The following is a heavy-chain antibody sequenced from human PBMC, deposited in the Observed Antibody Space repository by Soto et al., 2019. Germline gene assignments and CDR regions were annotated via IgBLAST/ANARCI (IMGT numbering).Heavy chain of an antibody. D-gene: IGHD6-13*01. CDR3: AITIEQQPNPYGMDV. J-gene: IGHJ6*02. V-gene: IGHV1-8*01. CDR1: GYTFTSYD. Sequence: ASVKVSCKASGYTFTSYDSNWVRQATGQGLEWMGWMNPNSGNTGYAQKFQGRVTMTRNTSISTAYMELSSLRSEDTAVYYCAITIEQQPNPYGMDVWGQGTTVTVSS. CDR2: MNPNSGNT.